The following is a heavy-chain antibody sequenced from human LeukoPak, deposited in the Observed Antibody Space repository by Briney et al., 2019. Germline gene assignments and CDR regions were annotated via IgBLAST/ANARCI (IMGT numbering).Heavy chain of an antibody. CDR2: VIPIFGTA. J-gene: IGHJ4*02. CDR1: GYTFTDYY. D-gene: IGHD5-12*01. CDR3: ARSIEPIYSGHIDY. V-gene: IGHV1-69*13. Sequence: SVKVSCKASGYTFTDYYMHWVRQAPGQRLEWMGGVIPIFGTANYAQKFQGRVTISADESTSTAYMELSSLRSEDTAVYYCARSIEPIYSGHIDYWGQGTLVTVSS.